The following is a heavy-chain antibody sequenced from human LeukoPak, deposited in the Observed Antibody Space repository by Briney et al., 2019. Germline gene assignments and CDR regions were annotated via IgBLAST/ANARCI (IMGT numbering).Heavy chain of an antibody. D-gene: IGHD3-10*01. CDR2: IYSGGST. CDR1: GFTFSSYA. Sequence: GGSLRLSCAASGFTFSSYAMSWVRQAPGKGLEWVSVIYSGGSTYYADSVKGRFTISRDNSKNTLYLQMNSLRAEDTAVYYCARDRGPFDYWGQGTLVTVSS. CDR3: ARDRGPFDY. V-gene: IGHV3-53*01. J-gene: IGHJ4*02.